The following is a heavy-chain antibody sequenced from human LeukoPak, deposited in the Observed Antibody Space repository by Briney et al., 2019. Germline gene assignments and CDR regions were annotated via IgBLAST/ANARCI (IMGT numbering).Heavy chain of an antibody. CDR1: GGSFSGYY. J-gene: IGHJ6*03. CDR3: ARGGRGWYRSYYYYMDV. CDR2: INHSGST. V-gene: IGHV4-34*01. Sequence: SETLSRTCAVYGGSFSGYYWSWIRQPPGKGLEWIGEINHSGSTNYNPSLKSRVTISVDTSKNQFSLKLSSVTAADTAVYYCARGGRGWYRSYYYYMDVWGKGTTVTVSS. D-gene: IGHD6-19*01.